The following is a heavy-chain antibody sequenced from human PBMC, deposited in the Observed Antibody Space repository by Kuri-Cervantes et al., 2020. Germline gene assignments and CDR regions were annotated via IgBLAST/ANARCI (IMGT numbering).Heavy chain of an antibody. Sequence: ESLKISCTVSGGPISSYYWSWIRQPPGRGLEWIGYIYYSGSTNYNPSLKSRVTISVDTSKIQFSLKLSSVTAADTAVYYCARFYSSAWSFDYWGQGTLVTVSS. CDR3: ARFYSSAWSFDY. CDR2: IYYSGST. D-gene: IGHD6-19*01. V-gene: IGHV4-59*01. CDR1: GGPISSYY. J-gene: IGHJ4*02.